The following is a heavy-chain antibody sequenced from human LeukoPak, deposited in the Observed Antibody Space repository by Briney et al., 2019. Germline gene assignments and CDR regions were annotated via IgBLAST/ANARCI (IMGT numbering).Heavy chain of an antibody. D-gene: IGHD6-19*01. J-gene: IGHJ6*03. CDR1: GYSISSGYY. V-gene: IGHV4-38-2*01. Sequence: PSETLSLTCAVSGYSISSGYYWGWIRQPPGKGLEWIGSIYHSGSTYYNPSLKSRVTISVDTSKNQFSLKLSSVTAADTAVYYCARTAVAGSYYYYMDVWGKGTTVTVPS. CDR2: IYHSGST. CDR3: ARTAVAGSYYYYMDV.